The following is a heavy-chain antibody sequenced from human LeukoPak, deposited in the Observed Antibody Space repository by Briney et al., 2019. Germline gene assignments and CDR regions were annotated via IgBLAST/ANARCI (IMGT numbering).Heavy chain of an antibody. CDR1: GYTFTSYD. CDR2: MNPNSGNT. Sequence: GASVKVSCKASGYTFTSYDINWVRQATGQGLEWMGWMNPNSGNTGYAQKFQGRVTMTRNTSISTAYMELSSLRSEDTAVYYCARGTYYYGSGRGRSVDYWRQGTLVTVSS. V-gene: IGHV1-8*01. CDR3: ARGTYYYGSGRGRSVDY. D-gene: IGHD3-10*01. J-gene: IGHJ4*02.